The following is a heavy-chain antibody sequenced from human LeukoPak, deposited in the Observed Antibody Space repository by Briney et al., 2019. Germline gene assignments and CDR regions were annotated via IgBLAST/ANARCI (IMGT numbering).Heavy chain of an antibody. J-gene: IGHJ4*02. D-gene: IGHD1-26*01. CDR3: ARAPLEIVGIDY. CDR2: ISSSGNAI. V-gene: IGHV3-48*01. Sequence: GGSLRLSCAAPGFTFGSFGMNWVRQAPGRGLEWVSYISSSGNAIYYAESVKGRFTISRDNARNSLYLQMDSLRVEDTAVYYCARAPLEIVGIDYWGQGTLVTVSS. CDR1: GFTFGSFG.